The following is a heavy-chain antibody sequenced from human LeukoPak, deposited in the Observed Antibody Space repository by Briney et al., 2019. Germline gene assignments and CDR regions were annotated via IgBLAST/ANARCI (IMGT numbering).Heavy chain of an antibody. CDR2: IYHSGST. V-gene: IGHV4-38-2*02. Sequence: SETLSLTCTVSGYSISSGYYWGWIRQPPGKGLEWIGSIYHSGSTYYNPSLKSRVTISVDTSKNQFSLNVSSVTAADTAVYYCARATGSYFYYMDVWGKGTTVTISS. D-gene: IGHD4-17*01. CDR1: GYSISSGYY. J-gene: IGHJ6*03. CDR3: ARATGSYFYYMDV.